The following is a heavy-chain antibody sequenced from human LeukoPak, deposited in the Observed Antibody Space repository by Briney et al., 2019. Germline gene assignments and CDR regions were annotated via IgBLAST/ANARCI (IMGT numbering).Heavy chain of an antibody. Sequence: ASVKVSCKASGGTFSSYAISWVRQAPGQGLEWMGWINPNSDGTNYAQKFQGWVTMTRDTSISTAYMELSRLRSDDTAVYYCARNYGDPRYDYYGMDVWGQGTTVTVSS. CDR1: GGTFSSYA. CDR3: ARNYGDPRYDYYGMDV. V-gene: IGHV1-2*04. J-gene: IGHJ6*02. CDR2: INPNSDGT. D-gene: IGHD4-17*01.